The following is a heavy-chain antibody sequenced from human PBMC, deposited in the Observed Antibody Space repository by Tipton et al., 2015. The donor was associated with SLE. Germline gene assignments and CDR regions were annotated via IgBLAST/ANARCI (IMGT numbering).Heavy chain of an antibody. V-gene: IGHV4-30-2*01. CDR1: GASISTEGYS. CDR2: IFHTGSA. Sequence: TLSLTCVVSGASISTEGYSWSWIRQPPGKGLEWIGYIFHTGSAYYNPSLRSRLTISVDTSKNQFSLRLSSVTAADTAVYYCARDYYGSGFDAFDIWGQGTMVTVSS. D-gene: IGHD3-10*01. J-gene: IGHJ3*02. CDR3: ARDYYGSGFDAFDI.